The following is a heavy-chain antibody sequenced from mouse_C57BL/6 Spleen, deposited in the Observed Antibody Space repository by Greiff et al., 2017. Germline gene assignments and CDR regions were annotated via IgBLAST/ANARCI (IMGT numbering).Heavy chain of an antibody. CDR3: ARRPTTVDDCDD. Sequence: QVQLKESGAELARPGASVKLSCKASGYTFTSYGISWVKQRTGQGLEWIGEIYPRSGNTYYNEKFKGKATLTADKSSSTAYMELRSLTSEDSAFYFCARRPTTVDDCDDWGQGTTLTVSS. CDR2: IYPRSGNT. D-gene: IGHD1-1*01. CDR1: GYTFTSYG. J-gene: IGHJ2*01. V-gene: IGHV1-81*01.